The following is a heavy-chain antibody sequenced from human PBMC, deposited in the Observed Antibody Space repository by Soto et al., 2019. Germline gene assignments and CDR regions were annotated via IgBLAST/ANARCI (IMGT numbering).Heavy chain of an antibody. D-gene: IGHD5-12*01. CDR2: ISGGGGST. V-gene: IGHV3-23*01. CDR3: AKERRDGYNYGVDY. Sequence: PGGSLRLSCAASGFTFSNFVMNWVRQAPGKGLEWVSTISGGGGSTYYADSVKGRFTISRDNSKNTLYLQMNRLRAEDTAVYYCAKERRDGYNYGVDYWGQGTLVTVSS. J-gene: IGHJ4*02. CDR1: GFTFSNFV.